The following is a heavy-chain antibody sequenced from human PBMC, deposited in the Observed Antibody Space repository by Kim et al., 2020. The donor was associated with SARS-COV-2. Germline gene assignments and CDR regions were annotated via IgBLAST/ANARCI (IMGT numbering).Heavy chain of an antibody. J-gene: IGHJ6*02. CDR1: GFTFSSYA. Sequence: GGSLRLSCAASGFTFSSYAMSWVRQAPGKGLEWVSAISGSGGSTYYADSVKGRFTISRDNSKNTLYLQMNSLRAEDTAVYYCAKATSQWNYYYYGMDVWGQGTTVTVSS. CDR2: ISGSGGST. D-gene: IGHD6-19*01. V-gene: IGHV3-23*01. CDR3: AKATSQWNYYYYGMDV.